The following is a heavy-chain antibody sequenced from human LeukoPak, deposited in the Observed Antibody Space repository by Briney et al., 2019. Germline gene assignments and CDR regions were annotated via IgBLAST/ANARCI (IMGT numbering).Heavy chain of an antibody. V-gene: IGHV3-21*01. J-gene: IGHJ4*02. CDR3: ARERLLYRGAAGQ. D-gene: IGHD3-10*01. Sequence: GGSLRLSCAASGFTFSSYSMNWVRQAPGKGLEWVSSISSSSSYIYYADSVKGRFTISRDNAKNSLYLQMYSLGAEDTAVSYCARERLLYRGAAGQWGQGTLVTVSS. CDR2: ISSSSSYI. CDR1: GFTFSSYS.